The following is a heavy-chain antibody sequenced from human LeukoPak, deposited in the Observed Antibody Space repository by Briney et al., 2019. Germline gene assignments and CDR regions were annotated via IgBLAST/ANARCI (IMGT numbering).Heavy chain of an antibody. D-gene: IGHD3-22*01. CDR3: AKSGGYTSYYYYYFMDV. CDR1: GFTFSSYG. CDR2: ISYDGSNT. Sequence: GGSLRLSCAASGFTFSSYGMHWVRQAPGKGLEWVAVISYDGSNTYYADSVKGRFTISRDNSKSTLYLQMNSLRADDTAVYYCAKSGGYTSYYYYYFMDVWGKGTTVTVSS. J-gene: IGHJ6*03. V-gene: IGHV3-30*18.